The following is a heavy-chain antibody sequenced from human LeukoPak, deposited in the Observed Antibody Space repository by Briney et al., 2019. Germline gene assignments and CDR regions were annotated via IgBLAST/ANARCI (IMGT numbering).Heavy chain of an antibody. Sequence: RGESLKISCKGSGYSFTSYWIGWVRQMPGKGLEWMGIIYSGDSDTRYSPSFQGQVTISADKSISTAYLQWSSLKASDTAMYYCARSLGDYYYGMDVWGKGTTVTVSS. V-gene: IGHV5-51*01. CDR1: GYSFTSYW. D-gene: IGHD3-16*01. J-gene: IGHJ6*04. CDR2: IYSGDSDT. CDR3: ARSLGDYYYGMDV.